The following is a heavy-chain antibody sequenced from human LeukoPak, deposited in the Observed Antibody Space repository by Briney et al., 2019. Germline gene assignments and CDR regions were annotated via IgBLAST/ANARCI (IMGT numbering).Heavy chain of an antibody. CDR2: ISYDGSNK. D-gene: IGHD3-22*01. J-gene: IGHJ3*02. CDR1: GFTFSSYG. V-gene: IGHV3-30*18. CDR3: AEEKRYYDSIRAAFDI. Sequence: PGGSLRLSCAASGFTFSSYGMHWVRQAPGKGLEWVAVISYDGSNKYYADSVKGRFTISRDNSKNTLYLQMNSLRAEDTAVYYCAEEKRYYDSIRAAFDIWGQGTMVTVSS.